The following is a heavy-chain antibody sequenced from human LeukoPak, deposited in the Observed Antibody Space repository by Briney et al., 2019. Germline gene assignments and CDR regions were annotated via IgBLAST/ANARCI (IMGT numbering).Heavy chain of an antibody. Sequence: GGSLRLSCAASGFTFSSYAMSWVRQAPGKGLEWVSAISGSGGSTYYADSVKGRFTISRDNSKNSLYLQMNSLRAEDTAVYYCARDHLVTDAFDIWGQGTMVTVSS. J-gene: IGHJ3*02. CDR3: ARDHLVTDAFDI. V-gene: IGHV3-23*01. CDR1: GFTFSSYA. CDR2: ISGSGGST.